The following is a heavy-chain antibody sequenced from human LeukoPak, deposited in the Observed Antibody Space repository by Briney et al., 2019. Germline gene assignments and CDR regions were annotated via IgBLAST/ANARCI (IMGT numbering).Heavy chain of an antibody. CDR3: AKARLSTGWAYNDY. V-gene: IGHV3-23*01. J-gene: IGHJ4*02. CDR1: GFTFVNYA. D-gene: IGHD6-19*01. CDR2: VVGGGGTT. Sequence: GGSLRLTCTASGFTFVNYAMSWVRQAPGKGLEWVSAVVGGGGTTFYADSVKGRFTTSRDNSRNTVYLQINRLRAEDTAVYYCAKARLSTGWAYNDYWGQGTLVTVSS.